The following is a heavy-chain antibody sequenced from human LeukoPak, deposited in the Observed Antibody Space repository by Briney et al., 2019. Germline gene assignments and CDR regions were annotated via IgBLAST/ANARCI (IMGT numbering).Heavy chain of an antibody. CDR3: ARSHRSLRLLLPTDY. J-gene: IGHJ4*02. D-gene: IGHD3-22*01. CDR2: ISADIGVT. V-gene: IGHV1-18*01. Sequence: GPPVKVSCKTSGYIFTTYGSTWVRQAPGQGLEWMGWISADIGVTEYAQKFQDRLTMTTDTSTDTAYLDLRSLTSDDTAVYYCARSHRSLRLLLPTDYWGQGTLVTVSS. CDR1: GYIFTTYG.